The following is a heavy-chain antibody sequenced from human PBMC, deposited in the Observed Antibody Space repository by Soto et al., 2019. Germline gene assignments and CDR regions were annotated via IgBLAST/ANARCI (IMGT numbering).Heavy chain of an antibody. D-gene: IGHD5-12*01. Sequence: GGSLRLSCAASGFTFSGSAMHWVRQASGKGLEWVGRIRSKANSYATAYAASVKGRFTISRDDSKNTAYLQMNSLKTEDTAVYYCAKYLLPTTPYFDYWGLGILVTVSS. CDR3: AKYLLPTTPYFDY. CDR2: IRSKANSYAT. J-gene: IGHJ4*02. CDR1: GFTFSGSA. V-gene: IGHV3-73*01.